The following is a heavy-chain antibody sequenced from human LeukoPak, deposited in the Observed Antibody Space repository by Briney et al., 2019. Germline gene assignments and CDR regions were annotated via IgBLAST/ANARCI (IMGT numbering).Heavy chain of an antibody. J-gene: IGHJ4*02. Sequence: SETLSLTCTVSGGSISSSSYYWGWIRQPPGKGLEWIGSIYYSGSTYYNPSLKSRVTISVDTSKNYVSLKLSSVTAADTAVYYCMRVRGGYDYYWGQGTLVTVSS. V-gene: IGHV4-39*02. CDR3: MRVRGGYDYY. CDR1: GGSISSSSYY. D-gene: IGHD5-12*01. CDR2: IYYSGST.